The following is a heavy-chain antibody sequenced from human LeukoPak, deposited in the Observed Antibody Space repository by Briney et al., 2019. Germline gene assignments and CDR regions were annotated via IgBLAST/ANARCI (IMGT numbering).Heavy chain of an antibody. J-gene: IGHJ4*02. CDR3: ARSPPVYYDILTGYYFDY. CDR1: GGTFSSYA. CDR2: IIPIFGTA. Sequence: AVKVSCKASGGTFSSYAISWVRQAPGQGLEWMGGIIPIFGTANYAQKFQGRVTITTDESTSTAYMELSSLRSEDTAVYYCARSPPVYYDILTGYYFDYWGQGTLVTVSS. D-gene: IGHD3-9*01. V-gene: IGHV1-69*05.